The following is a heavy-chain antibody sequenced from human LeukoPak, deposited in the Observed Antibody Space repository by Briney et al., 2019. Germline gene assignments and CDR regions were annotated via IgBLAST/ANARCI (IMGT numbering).Heavy chain of an antibody. CDR1: GFTFGSSW. CDR3: NRGPTQLWLYYGMDV. V-gene: IGHV3-74*01. CDR2: INSDATIT. D-gene: IGHD5-18*01. J-gene: IGHJ6*02. Sequence: GGSLGLSCATSGFTFGSSWMHWVRQAPGKGLVWVSRINSDATITTYADSVKGRFTISRDNAMNTLYLQMNSLRTEDTAVYYCNRGPTQLWLYYGMDVWGQGTTVIVSS.